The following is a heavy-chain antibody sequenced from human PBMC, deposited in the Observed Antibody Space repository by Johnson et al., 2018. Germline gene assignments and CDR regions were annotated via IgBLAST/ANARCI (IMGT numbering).Heavy chain of an antibody. CDR3: TTEKTLEWLYYGMDV. V-gene: IGHV3-15*01. J-gene: IGHJ6*02. CDR1: GFTFNNAW. Sequence: VQLVESGGGLVKPGGSLRLSCAASGFTFNNAWMSWVRQAPGKGLEWVGRIKSKTHRGTTDYAAPVKGRFTISRDDSKNKQFLQMNSLKTEDTAVYYCTTEKTLEWLYYGMDVWGQGTTVTVSS. D-gene: IGHD3-3*01. CDR2: IKSKTHRGTT.